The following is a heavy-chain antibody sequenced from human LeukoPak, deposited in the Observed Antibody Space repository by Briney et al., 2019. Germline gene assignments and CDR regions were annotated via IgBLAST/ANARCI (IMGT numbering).Heavy chain of an antibody. J-gene: IGHJ5*02. CDR2: INHSGST. V-gene: IGHV4-34*01. CDR1: GGSFSGYY. Sequence: SETLSLTCAVYGGSFSGYYWSWIRQPPGKGLEWIGEINHSGSTNYNPSLKSRVTISVDTSKNQFSLKLSSVTAADTAVYYCASLRRFDPWGQGTLVTVSS. CDR3: ASLRRFDP.